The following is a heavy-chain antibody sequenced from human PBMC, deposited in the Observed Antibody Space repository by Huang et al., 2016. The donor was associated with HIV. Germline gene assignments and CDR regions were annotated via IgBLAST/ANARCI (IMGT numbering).Heavy chain of an antibody. Sequence: QVQLVQSGAEVKTPGSSVTVSCKASGGTFSKYAISWVRQAPGQGLEWMGGIIPMFGTPNSERKFQGRVTITADDSTSTNYVEVSSLRSEDTALYYCARGQLGSYGDYDVLYWGQGTLVTVSS. CDR1: GGTFSKYA. V-gene: IGHV1-69*13. D-gene: IGHD4-17*01. CDR2: IIPMFGTP. CDR3: ARGQLGSYGDYDVLY. J-gene: IGHJ4*02.